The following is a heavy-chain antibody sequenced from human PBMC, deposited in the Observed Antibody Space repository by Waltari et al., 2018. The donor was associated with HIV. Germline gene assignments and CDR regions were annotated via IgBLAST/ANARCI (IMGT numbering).Heavy chain of an antibody. D-gene: IGHD6-19*01. CDR3: ARGGQRTGWYVLDY. CDR1: GFTVSSNY. Sequence: EVQLVESGGDLIQPGGSLRLSCAVSGFTVSSNYMSWVRQAPGKGREWVSVIYTGGSTYYADSVKGRYTISRDNSKNTLYLQMNNLRAEDTAVYYCARGGQRTGWYVLDYWGQGTLVTVSS. V-gene: IGHV3-53*01. J-gene: IGHJ4*02. CDR2: IYTGGST.